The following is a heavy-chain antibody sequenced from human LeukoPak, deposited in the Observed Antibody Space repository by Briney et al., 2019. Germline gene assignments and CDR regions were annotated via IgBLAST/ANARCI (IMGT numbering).Heavy chain of an antibody. CDR1: GFTFSSYW. CDR3: ARTKGRYYGSGRDLDY. Sequence: GGSLRLSCAASGFTFSSYWMSWVRQAPGKGLEWVANIKQDGSEKYYVDSVKGRFTISRDNAKNSLYLQMNSLRAEDTAVYYCARTKGRYYGSGRDLDYWGQGTLVTVSP. CDR2: IKQDGSEK. V-gene: IGHV3-7*01. J-gene: IGHJ4*02. D-gene: IGHD3-10*01.